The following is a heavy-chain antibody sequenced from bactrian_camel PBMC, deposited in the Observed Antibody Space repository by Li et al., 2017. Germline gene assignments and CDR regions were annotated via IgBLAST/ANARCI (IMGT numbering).Heavy chain of an antibody. CDR3: SYCTRRNCLSQCHY. V-gene: IGHV3S28*01. Sequence: WQLVESGGGSAQAGESLTLSCVYGQSSYCMGWFRQAPGKEREGVAALYTGGDRTVYADSVKGRFTISQDSAKDTWYLQMNNLKTEDTAEYSCSYCTRRNCLSQCHYWGQGTQATVS. D-gene: IGHD8*01. CDR1: YGQSSYC. CDR2: LYTGGDRT. J-gene: IGHJ4*01.